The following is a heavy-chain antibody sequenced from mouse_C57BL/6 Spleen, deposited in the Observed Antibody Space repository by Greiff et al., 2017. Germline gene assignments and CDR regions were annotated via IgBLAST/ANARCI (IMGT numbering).Heavy chain of an antibody. Sequence: EVKLMESEGGLVQPGSSMKLSCTASGFTFSDYYMAWVRQVPEKGLEWVANINYDGSSTYYLDSLKSRFIISRDNAKNILYLQMSSLKSEDTATYYCARERDYYGPYAMDYWGQGTSVTVSS. J-gene: IGHJ4*01. CDR3: ARERDYYGPYAMDY. V-gene: IGHV5-16*01. D-gene: IGHD1-2*01. CDR1: GFTFSDYY. CDR2: INYDGSST.